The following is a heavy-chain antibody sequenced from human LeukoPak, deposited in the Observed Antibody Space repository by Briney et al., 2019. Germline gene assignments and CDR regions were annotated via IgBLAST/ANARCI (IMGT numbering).Heavy chain of an antibody. J-gene: IGHJ3*02. Sequence: GGSLRLSCAASGFTVSSNYMSWVRQAPGKGLEWVSVIYSGGSTYYADSVKGRFTISRDNAKNSLYLQMNSLRAEDTAVYYCARRDSSGYTNDAFDIWGQGTMVTVSS. V-gene: IGHV3-53*01. CDR3: ARRDSSGYTNDAFDI. CDR2: IYSGGST. D-gene: IGHD3-22*01. CDR1: GFTVSSNY.